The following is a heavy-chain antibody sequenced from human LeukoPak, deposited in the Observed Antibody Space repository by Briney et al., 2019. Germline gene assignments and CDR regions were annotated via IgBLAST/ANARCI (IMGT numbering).Heavy chain of an antibody. Sequence: SETLSLTCADYGGSSSGYYWSWIRQPPGKGLEWIGEINHSGSTNYNPSLKSRVTISVDTSKNQFSLKLSSVTAADTAVYYCARVNSSWPRRGWFDPWGQGTLVTVSS. V-gene: IGHV4-34*01. CDR2: INHSGST. J-gene: IGHJ5*02. CDR1: GGSSSGYY. D-gene: IGHD6-13*01. CDR3: ARVNSSWPRRGWFDP.